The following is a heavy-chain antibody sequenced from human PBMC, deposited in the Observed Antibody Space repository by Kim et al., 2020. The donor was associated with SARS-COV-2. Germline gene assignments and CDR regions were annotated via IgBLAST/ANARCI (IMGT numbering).Heavy chain of an antibody. CDR2: ISYDGSNK. J-gene: IGHJ4*02. D-gene: IGHD5-18*01. Sequence: GGSLRLSCAASGFTFSSYGMHWVRQAPGKGLEWVAVISYDGSNKYYADSVKGRFTISRDNSKNTLYLQMNSLRAEDTAVYYCAKERGGYSLDYWGQGTLVTVSS. V-gene: IGHV3-30*18. CDR3: AKERGGYSLDY. CDR1: GFTFSSYG.